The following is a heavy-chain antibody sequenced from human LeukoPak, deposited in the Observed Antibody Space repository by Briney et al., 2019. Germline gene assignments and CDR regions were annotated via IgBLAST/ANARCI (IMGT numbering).Heavy chain of an antibody. Sequence: GGSLRLSCAASGFTFISYGMHWVRQAPGKGLEWVAFIRYDGSNKYYADSVKGRFTISRDNSKNTLYLQMNSLRAEDTAVYYCAKDGSEYDILTGYSGIGDYYYYMDVWGKGTTVTVSS. CDR2: IRYDGSNK. V-gene: IGHV3-30*02. J-gene: IGHJ6*03. CDR3: AKDGSEYDILTGYSGIGDYYYYMDV. D-gene: IGHD3-9*01. CDR1: GFTFISYG.